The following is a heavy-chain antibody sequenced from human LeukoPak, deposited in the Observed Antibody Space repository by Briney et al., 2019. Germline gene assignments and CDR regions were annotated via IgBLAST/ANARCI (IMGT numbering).Heavy chain of an antibody. V-gene: IGHV4-34*01. D-gene: IGHD2-15*01. J-gene: IGHJ4*02. CDR1: GGSFSGYY. CDR2: INHSGST. Sequence: PSETLSLTCAVYGGSFSGYYWSWIRQPPGKGLEWIGEINHSGSTNYNPSLESRVTISVDTSKNQFSLKLSSVTAADTDVYYCASLMVNCSGGSCYATNDYWGQGTLVTVSS. CDR3: ASLMVNCSGGSCYATNDY.